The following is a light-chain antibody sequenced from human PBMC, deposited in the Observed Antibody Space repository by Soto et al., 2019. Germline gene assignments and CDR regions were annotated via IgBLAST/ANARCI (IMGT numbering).Light chain of an antibody. CDR1: QSVSSSY. CDR3: QQDYNLPFT. CDR2: GAS. Sequence: EIVMTQSPATLSLSPGERATLSCRASQSVSSSYLSWYQQKPGQAPRLLIYGASTRATGIPARFCGSGSGTDFTLTISSLQPEDFAVYYCQQDYNLPFTFGPGTKVDI. J-gene: IGKJ3*01. V-gene: IGKV3D-7*01.